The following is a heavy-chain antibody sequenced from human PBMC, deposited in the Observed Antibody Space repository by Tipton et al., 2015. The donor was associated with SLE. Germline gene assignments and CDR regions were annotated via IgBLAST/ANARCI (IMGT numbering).Heavy chain of an antibody. CDR1: GFTFSTYA. Sequence: GSLRLSCAASGFTFSTYAMSWVRQGPGKGLEWVSGINGRGGRISYADSVRGRFSITRDASKNTLYLQMDSLRDEDTAVYYCAKERPTLVATQCNWFDPSGPGSLVTVS. CDR3: AKERPTLVATQCNWFDP. CDR2: INGRGGRI. V-gene: IGHV3-23*01. D-gene: IGHD6-6*01. J-gene: IGHJ5*02.